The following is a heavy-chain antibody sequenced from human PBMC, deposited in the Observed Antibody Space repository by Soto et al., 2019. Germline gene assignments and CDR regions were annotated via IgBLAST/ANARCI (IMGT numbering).Heavy chain of an antibody. CDR1: GGTFSSYA. CDR2: IIPIFGTA. V-gene: IGHV1-69*01. J-gene: IGHJ5*02. CDR3: AREWNYDNVNGDYNWFAP. D-gene: IGHD3-9*01. Sequence: QVPLGQSGAEVKKPGSSVKVSCKASGGTFSSYAISCVRQAPGQGLEWMGGIIPIFGTANYAQKFQGRVTITADESTSPSDMALRIFRSEDRAVDSCAREWNYDNVNGDYNWFAPWGQGSLVTVSA.